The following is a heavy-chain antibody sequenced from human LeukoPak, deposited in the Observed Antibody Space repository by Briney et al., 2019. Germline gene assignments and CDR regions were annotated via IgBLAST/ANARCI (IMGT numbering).Heavy chain of an antibody. CDR3: ARRVNYYDSSAYNY. CDR1: GYRFTNYW. D-gene: IGHD3-22*01. Sequence: GESLKISCKGSGYRFTNYWIAWVRQMPGKGLEWMGIIYPGDSEPRYSPSFQGQVTISADTSSSTAFLQWSSLKASDTAMYYCARRVNYYDSSAYNYWGQGTLVTVSS. CDR2: IYPGDSEP. V-gene: IGHV5-51*01. J-gene: IGHJ4*02.